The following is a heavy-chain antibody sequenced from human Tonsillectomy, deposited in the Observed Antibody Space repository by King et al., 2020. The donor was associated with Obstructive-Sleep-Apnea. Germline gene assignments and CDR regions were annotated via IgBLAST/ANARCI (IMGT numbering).Heavy chain of an antibody. D-gene: IGHD4-17*01. CDR2: IYHSGST. J-gene: IGHJ4*02. Sequence: QLQESGSGLVKPSQTLSLTCAVSGGSISSGGYSWSWIRQPPGQGLEWIVYIYHSGSTYYNPSLKSRVTISVDRSKNQFSLKLSSVTAADTAVYYCARVTVTIEIDYWGQGTLVTVSS. V-gene: IGHV4-30-2*01. CDR3: ARVTVTIEIDY. CDR1: GGSISSGGYS.